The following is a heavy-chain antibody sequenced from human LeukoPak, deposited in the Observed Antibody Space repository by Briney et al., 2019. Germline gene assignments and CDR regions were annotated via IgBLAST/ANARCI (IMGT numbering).Heavy chain of an antibody. CDR1: GGSISSSSYY. J-gene: IGHJ4*02. Sequence: SETLSLTCTVSGGSISSSSYYWGWIRQPPGKGLEWIGSIYYSGSTYYNPSLKSRVTISVDTSKNQFSLKLSSVTAADTAVYYCARARDGQWLVTTNFDYWGQGTLVTVSS. D-gene: IGHD6-19*01. CDR3: ARARDGQWLVTTNFDY. CDR2: IYYSGST. V-gene: IGHV4-39*07.